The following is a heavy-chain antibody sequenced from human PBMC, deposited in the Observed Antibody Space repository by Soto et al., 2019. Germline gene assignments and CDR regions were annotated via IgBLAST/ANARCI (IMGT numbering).Heavy chain of an antibody. J-gene: IGHJ4*02. V-gene: IGHV3-48*03. CDR3: ARAEGYSYGYPDY. CDR1: AFTFRSYE. CDR2: ISSSGGTI. Sequence: EVQLVESGGGLVQPGGSLRLSCAASAFTFRSYEMNWVRQAPGKGLEWVSYISSSGGTIYYSDSVKGRFTISRDNAKNSLYLQMNSLRAEDTAVYYCARAEGYSYGYPDYWGQGTLVTVSS. D-gene: IGHD3-10*01.